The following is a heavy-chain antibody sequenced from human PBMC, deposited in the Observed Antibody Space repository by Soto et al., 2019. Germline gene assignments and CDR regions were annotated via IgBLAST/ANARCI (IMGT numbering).Heavy chain of an antibody. V-gene: IGHV1-69*02. CDR1: GGTFSSHT. Sequence: QVQLVQSGAEVKKPGSSVKVSCKASGGTFSSHTISWVRQAPGQGLEWMGRIIPILGIANYAQKFQGRVTITADKSTSTAYMELSSLRSEDTAVYYCARGGYYYDSSGYYDYFDYWGQGTLVTVSS. CDR3: ARGGYYYDSSGYYDYFDY. D-gene: IGHD3-22*01. CDR2: IIPILGIA. J-gene: IGHJ4*02.